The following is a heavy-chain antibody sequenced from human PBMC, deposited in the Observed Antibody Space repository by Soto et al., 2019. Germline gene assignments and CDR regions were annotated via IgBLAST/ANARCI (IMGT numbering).Heavy chain of an antibody. V-gene: IGHV3-48*03. Sequence: GGSMRLTCPASGFRSSSYEMNWVRQAPGKGLEWVSYISSSGSTIYYADSVKGRFTISRDNAKNSLYLQMNSLRAEDTAVYYCARSSDIGFDPWGQGTLVTAP. CDR2: ISSSGSTI. D-gene: IGHD2-15*01. J-gene: IGHJ5*02. CDR3: ARSSDIGFDP. CDR1: GFRSSSYE.